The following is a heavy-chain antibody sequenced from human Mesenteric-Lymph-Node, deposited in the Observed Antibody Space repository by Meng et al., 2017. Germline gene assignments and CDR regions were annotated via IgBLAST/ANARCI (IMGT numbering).Heavy chain of an antibody. V-gene: IGHV3-30*04. CDR2: VDYEGSNK. Sequence: GGSLRLSCAASGFTFTTYAMHWVRQAPGKGLEGVAVVDYEGSNKYYAVSVKGRFTISRDNAKNALFLQMNSLRAEDTAVYYCARRRGGLTAVTTIGGFDYWGQGTLVTVSS. CDR1: GFTFTTYA. CDR3: ARRRGGLTAVTTIGGFDY. J-gene: IGHJ4*02. D-gene: IGHD4-17*01.